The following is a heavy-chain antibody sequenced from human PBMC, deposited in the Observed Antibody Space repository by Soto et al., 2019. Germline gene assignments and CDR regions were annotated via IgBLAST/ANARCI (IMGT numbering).Heavy chain of an antibody. CDR2: ISAYNGNT. V-gene: IGHV1-18*04. D-gene: IGHD3-3*01. J-gene: IGHJ6*02. CDR1: GYTFTSYG. CDR3: ARSHTYDFWSGYYYYGMDV. Sequence: ASVKLSCKASGYTFTSYGISWVRQAPGQGLEWMGWISAYNGNTNYAQKLQGRVTMTTDTSTSTAYMELRSLRSDDTAVYYCARSHTYDFWSGYYYYGMDVWGQGTTVTVSS.